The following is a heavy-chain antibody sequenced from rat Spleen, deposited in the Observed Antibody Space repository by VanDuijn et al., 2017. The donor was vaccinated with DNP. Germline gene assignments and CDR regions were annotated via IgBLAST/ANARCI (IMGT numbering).Heavy chain of an antibody. CDR2: IHYDGGST. J-gene: IGHJ2*01. CDR1: GFTFSDYY. V-gene: IGHV5-20*01. D-gene: IGHD1-12*03. Sequence: EVQLVESGGGLVQPGRSLKLSCAASGFTFSDYYMAWVRQAPTKGLEWVAYIHYDGGSTYYGDSVKGRFTISRDNTERILFLQMNSLRSEDMATYYCASRYYDGYYHYFNYWGQGVLVTVSS. CDR3: ASRYYDGYYHYFNY.